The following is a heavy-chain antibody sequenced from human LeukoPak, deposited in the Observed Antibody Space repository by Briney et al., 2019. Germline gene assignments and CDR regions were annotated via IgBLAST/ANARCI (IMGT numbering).Heavy chain of an antibody. CDR3: ARLAAAGYYYGMDV. CDR1: GGSISSSSYY. J-gene: IGHJ6*02. CDR2: INHSGST. V-gene: IGHV4-39*07. Sequence: PSETLSLTCTVSGGSISSSSYYWGWIRQPPGKGLEWIGEINHSGSTNYNPSLKSRVTISVDTSKNQFSLKLSSVTAADTAVYYCARLAAAGYYYGMDVWGQGTTVTVSS. D-gene: IGHD6-13*01.